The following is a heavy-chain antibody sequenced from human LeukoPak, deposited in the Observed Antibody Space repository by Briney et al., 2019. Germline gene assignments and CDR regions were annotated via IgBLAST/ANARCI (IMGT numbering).Heavy chain of an antibody. J-gene: IGHJ6*03. CDR1: VGSFSGYY. V-gene: IGHV4-34*01. CDR3: ARGYYGSGSHCCHMDV. D-gene: IGHD3-10*01. CDR2: INHSGST. Sequence: SETLSLTCAVYVGSFSGYYWSWIREPPGKGLEWIGEINHSGSTNYNSSLKSRVTISVDTSKNQFSLKLSSVTAADTAVYYCARGYYGSGSHCCHMDVWGKGTTITVS.